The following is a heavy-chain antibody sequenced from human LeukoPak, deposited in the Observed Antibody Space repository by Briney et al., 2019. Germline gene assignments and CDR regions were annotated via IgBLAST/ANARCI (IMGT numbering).Heavy chain of an antibody. D-gene: IGHD2-2*01. CDR3: ARVCSNTSCWGAFDI. CDR1: GFTFSDYY. V-gene: IGHV3-11*04. Sequence: GGSLRLSCAASGFTFSDYYMNWIRQAPGKGLEWVSYISSSGSSIYYADSVKGRFTSSRDKNSLYLQINSLRAEDTAVYYCARVCSNTSCWGAFDIWGQGTMVTVSS. CDR2: ISSSGSSI. J-gene: IGHJ3*02.